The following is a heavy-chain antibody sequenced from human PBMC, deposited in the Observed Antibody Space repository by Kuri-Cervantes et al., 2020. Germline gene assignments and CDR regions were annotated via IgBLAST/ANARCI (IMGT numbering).Heavy chain of an antibody. CDR1: GFTFDDYA. J-gene: IGHJ4*02. Sequence: SLKISCAASGFTFDDYAMHWVRQAPGKGLEWVSGISWNSGSIGYADSVKGRFTISRDNAKNSLYLQMSSLRAEDTALYYCAKDRSSSSYYYFDYWGQGTLVTVSS. CDR2: ISWNSGSI. CDR3: AKDRSSSSYYYFDY. D-gene: IGHD6-6*01. V-gene: IGHV3-9*01.